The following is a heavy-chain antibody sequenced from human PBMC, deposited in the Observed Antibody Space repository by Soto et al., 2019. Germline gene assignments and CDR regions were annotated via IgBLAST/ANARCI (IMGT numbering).Heavy chain of an antibody. CDR1: GYPFSNYA. D-gene: IGHD2-2*01. CDR3: ATSTYCSSSTCYQWYGMDV. J-gene: IGHJ6*02. V-gene: IGHV1-3*05. Sequence: QVQLVQSGAEEKKPGASVKVSCKASGYPFSNYAMHWVRQAPGQGLEWMGWINAGNGNSKYSQKFQGRVTITRDTSAHTAYMELDSLRSEDTAVYYCATSTYCSSSTCYQWYGMDVWGQGTTVTVSS. CDR2: INAGNGNS.